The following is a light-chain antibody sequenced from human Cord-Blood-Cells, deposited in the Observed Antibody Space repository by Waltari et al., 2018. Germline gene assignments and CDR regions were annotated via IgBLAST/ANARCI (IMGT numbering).Light chain of an antibody. J-gene: IGLJ3*02. CDR2: EVS. V-gene: IGLV2-8*01. Sequence: QSALTQPPSASGSPGPSVTISCTGPSSDVGGYNHVSWYQQPPGKAPKLMIYEVSKRPSGVPDRFSGSKSGNTASLTVAGLQAEDEADYYCSSYAGSNNWVFGGGTKLTVL. CDR1: SSDVGGYNH. CDR3: SSYAGSNNWV.